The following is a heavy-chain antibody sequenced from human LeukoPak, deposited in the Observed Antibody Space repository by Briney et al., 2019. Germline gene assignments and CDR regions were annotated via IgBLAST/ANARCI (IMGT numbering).Heavy chain of an antibody. CDR2: IKQDGSEK. Sequence: GGSLRLSCAASGFTFSSYWMSWVRQAPGKGLEWVANIKQDGSEKYYVDSVKGRFTISRDNAKNSLYLQMNSLRAEDTAVYYCARDEGDYGGINRFAFDIWGQGTMVTVSS. CDR1: GFTFSSYW. V-gene: IGHV3-7*01. J-gene: IGHJ3*02. CDR3: ARDEGDYGGINRFAFDI. D-gene: IGHD4-23*01.